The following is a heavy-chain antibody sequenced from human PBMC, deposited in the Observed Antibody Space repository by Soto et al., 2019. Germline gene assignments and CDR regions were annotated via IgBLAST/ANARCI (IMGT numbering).Heavy chain of an antibody. CDR1: GFTFSSYG. J-gene: IGHJ1*01. CDR3: ARDFSIEGKSIRYFQH. Sequence: QVQLVESGGGVVQPGRSLRLYCVASGFTFSSYGMHWVRKAPGKGLEWVAVIWYDGSNKYYADSVKGRFTISRDNSKNTLYLQINSLRAEDTAVYYCARDFSIEGKSIRYFQHWGQGTLVTVSS. CDR2: IWYDGSNK. V-gene: IGHV3-33*01. D-gene: IGHD3-3*02.